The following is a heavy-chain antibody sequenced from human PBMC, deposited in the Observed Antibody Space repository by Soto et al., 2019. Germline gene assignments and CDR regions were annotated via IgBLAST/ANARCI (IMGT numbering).Heavy chain of an antibody. Sequence: GGSLRLSCAASGFTFSSYGMHWVRQAPGKGLEWVAVISYDGSNKYYADSVKGRFTISRDNSKNTLYLQMNSLRAEDTAVYYCAKDLLDSSSSWHRPNRFDPWGQGTLVTVSS. CDR3: AKDLLDSSSSWHRPNRFDP. V-gene: IGHV3-30*18. CDR1: GFTFSSYG. CDR2: ISYDGSNK. D-gene: IGHD6-13*01. J-gene: IGHJ5*02.